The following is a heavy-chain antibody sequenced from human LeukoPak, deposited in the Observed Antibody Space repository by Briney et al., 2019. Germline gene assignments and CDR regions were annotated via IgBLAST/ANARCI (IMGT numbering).Heavy chain of an antibody. V-gene: IGHV1-18*01. CDR2: ISAYNGNT. CDR1: GYTFTSYG. CDR3: ARWEYCSSSSCYDESETFDY. D-gene: IGHD2-2*01. J-gene: IGHJ4*02. Sequence: GASVKLSCKASGYTFTSYGISWVRQAPGHGLGWLGWISAYNGNTNYAQKYQGRVTMTTDTSTSTAYMELRSLRSDDTAIYYCARWEYCSSSSCYDESETFDYWGQGTLVTVSS.